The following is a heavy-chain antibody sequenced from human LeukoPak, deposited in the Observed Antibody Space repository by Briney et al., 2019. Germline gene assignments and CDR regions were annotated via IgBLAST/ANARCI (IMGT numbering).Heavy chain of an antibody. CDR3: ARVGGTNFYYYGLDV. CDR1: GGSISSGGYY. J-gene: IGHJ6*02. Sequence: SQTLSLTCTVSGGSISSGGYYWSWIRQHPGKGLEWIGYIYYSGSTYYNPSLKSRVTVSVDTSKNQFSLKLSSVTAADTAVYYCARVGGTNFYYYGLDVWGQGTTVTVSS. V-gene: IGHV4-31*03. D-gene: IGHD3-3*01. CDR2: IYYSGST.